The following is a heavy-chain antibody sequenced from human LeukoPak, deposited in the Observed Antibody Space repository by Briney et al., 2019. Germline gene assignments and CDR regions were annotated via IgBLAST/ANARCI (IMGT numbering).Heavy chain of an antibody. CDR1: GYTLTELS. V-gene: IGHV1-24*01. D-gene: IGHD1-26*01. CDR2: FDPEDGET. J-gene: IGHJ4*02. Sequence: ASVKVSCKVSGYTLTELSMHWVRQAPGKGLEWMGGFDPEDGETIHAQKFQGRDTMTEDTSTDTAYMELSSLRSEDTAVYYCATENPLSGSSYFDYWGQGTLVTVSS. CDR3: ATENPLSGSSYFDY.